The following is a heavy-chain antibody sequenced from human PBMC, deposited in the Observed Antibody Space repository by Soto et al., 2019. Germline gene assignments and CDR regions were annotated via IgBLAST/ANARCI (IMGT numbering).Heavy chain of an antibody. Sequence: GGSLRLSCAASGFTFSDYYMSWIRQAPGKGLEWVSYISSSRSYTNYADSVKGRFTISRDNAKNSLYLQMNSLRAEDTAVYYCARDADILTGSDAFDIWGQGTMVTLSS. CDR1: GFTFSDYY. CDR2: ISSSRSYT. CDR3: ARDADILTGSDAFDI. V-gene: IGHV3-11*05. D-gene: IGHD3-9*01. J-gene: IGHJ3*02.